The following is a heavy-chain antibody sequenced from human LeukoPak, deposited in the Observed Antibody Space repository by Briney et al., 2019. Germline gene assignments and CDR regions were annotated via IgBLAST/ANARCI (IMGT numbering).Heavy chain of an antibody. CDR1: GFTFSSYE. V-gene: IGHV3-48*03. Sequence: GGSLRLSCAASGFTFSSYEMNWVRQAPGKGLEWVSYISSSGSTIYYADSVKGRFTISRDNAKNSLYLQMNSLRAEDTAVYYCARETGGYSSSWYGGFDYWGQGTLVTVSS. D-gene: IGHD6-13*01. CDR3: ARETGGYSSSWYGGFDY. J-gene: IGHJ4*02. CDR2: ISSSGSTI.